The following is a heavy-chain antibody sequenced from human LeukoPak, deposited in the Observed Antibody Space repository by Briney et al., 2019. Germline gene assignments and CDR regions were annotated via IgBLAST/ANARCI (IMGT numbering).Heavy chain of an antibody. Sequence: SVTVSCKASGGTFSSYAISWVRQAPGQGLEWMGGIIPIFGTANYAQKFQGRVTITADESTSTAYMELSSLRSEDTAVYYCARAGIAVAGVLYYWGQGTLVTVSS. CDR3: ARAGIAVAGVLYY. CDR1: GGTFSSYA. J-gene: IGHJ4*02. V-gene: IGHV1-69*13. D-gene: IGHD6-19*01. CDR2: IIPIFGTA.